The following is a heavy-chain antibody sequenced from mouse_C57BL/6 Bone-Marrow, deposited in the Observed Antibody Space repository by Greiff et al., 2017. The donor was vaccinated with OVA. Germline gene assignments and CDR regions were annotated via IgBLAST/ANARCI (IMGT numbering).Heavy chain of an antibody. CDR2: IYPSDSET. V-gene: IGHV1-61*01. D-gene: IGHD1-1*01. CDR1: GYTFTSYW. J-gene: IGHJ2*01. Sequence: VQLQQPGAELVRPGSSVKLSCKASGYTFTSYWMDWVKQRPGQGLEWIGNIYPSDSETHYNQKFKDKATLTVDKSSSTAYMQLSSLTSEDSAVYYCARSTTVVATSTYFDYWGQGTTLTVSS. CDR3: ARSTTVVATSTYFDY.